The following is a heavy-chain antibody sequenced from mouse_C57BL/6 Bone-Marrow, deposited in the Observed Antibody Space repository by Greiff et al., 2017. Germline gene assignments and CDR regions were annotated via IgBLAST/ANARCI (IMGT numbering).Heavy chain of an antibody. Sequence: VQLQQSGPELVKPGASVKIPCKASGYTFTDYNMDWVKQSHGKSLAWIGDINPNNGGTIYNQKFKGKAPLTVDKSSSTAYMELRSLTCEDTAVYYCARGYYRGWYFDVWGTGTTVTVSS. V-gene: IGHV1-18*01. CDR1: GYTFTDYN. J-gene: IGHJ1*03. CDR3: ARGYYRGWYFDV. CDR2: INPNNGGT. D-gene: IGHD2-3*01.